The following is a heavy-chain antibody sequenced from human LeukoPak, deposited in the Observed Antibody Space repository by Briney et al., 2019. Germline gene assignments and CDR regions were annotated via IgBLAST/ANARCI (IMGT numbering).Heavy chain of an antibody. CDR2: IDHSGST. CDR3: ARVGIAAAGPGFDP. V-gene: IGHV4-34*01. CDR1: GGSFSGYY. J-gene: IGHJ5*02. D-gene: IGHD6-13*01. Sequence: SETLSLTCAVYGGSFSGYYWSWIRQPPGKGLEWIGEIDHSGSTNYNPSLKSRVTISVDTSKNQFSLKLSSVTAADAAVYYCARVGIAAAGPGFDPWGQGTLLTVSS.